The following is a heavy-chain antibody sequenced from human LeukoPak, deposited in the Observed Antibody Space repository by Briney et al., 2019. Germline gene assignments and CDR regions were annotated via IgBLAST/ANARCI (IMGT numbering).Heavy chain of an antibody. V-gene: IGHV4-34*01. Sequence: NPGGSLRLSCAASGFTFSSYAMHWVRQPPGKGLEWIGEIYHSGSTNYNPSLKSRVTISVDTSKNQFSLKVSSVTAADTAVYYCARLRIETNYYYHYYMDLWGKGTTVTVSS. CDR3: ARLRIETNYYYHYYMDL. J-gene: IGHJ6*03. D-gene: IGHD1/OR15-1a*01. CDR2: IYHSGST. CDR1: GFTFSSYA.